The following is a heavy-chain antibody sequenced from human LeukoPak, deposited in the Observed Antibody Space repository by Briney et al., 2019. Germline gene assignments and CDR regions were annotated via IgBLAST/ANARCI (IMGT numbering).Heavy chain of an antibody. CDR1: GFTFSSYS. D-gene: IGHD6-19*01. CDR2: ISSSSSYI. CDR3: ARELRAVAGLDY. J-gene: IGHJ4*02. Sequence: GGSLRLSCAASGFTFSSYSMNWVRQAPGKGLEWVSSISSSSSYIYYADSVKGRFTISRDNAKNSLYLQMNSLRAEDTAVYYCARELRAVAGLDYWGQGTLVTVSS. V-gene: IGHV3-21*01.